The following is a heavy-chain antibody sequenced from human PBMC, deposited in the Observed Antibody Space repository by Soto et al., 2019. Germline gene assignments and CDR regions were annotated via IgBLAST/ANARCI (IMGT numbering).Heavy chain of an antibody. Sequence: EVQLVQSGAEVKKPGESLRISCKASGYSFTSYWIIWVRQMPGKGLEWMGRIDPTDSYTNYSPSFQGHVTISADKSITTAYLQWSSLKASDSAMYYCARPLAVAGSYYYYGMDVWGQGTTVTVSS. CDR1: GYSFTSYW. V-gene: IGHV5-10-1*03. CDR2: IDPTDSYT. D-gene: IGHD6-19*01. CDR3: ARPLAVAGSYYYYGMDV. J-gene: IGHJ6*02.